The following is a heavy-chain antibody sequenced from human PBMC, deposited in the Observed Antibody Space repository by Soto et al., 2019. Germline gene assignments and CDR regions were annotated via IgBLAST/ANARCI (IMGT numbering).Heavy chain of an antibody. CDR2: ISSSSSYT. CDR3: ARDSRGWGMITFGESYYYYGMDV. CDR1: GFTFSDYY. D-gene: IGHD3-16*01. Sequence: PGGSLRLSCAASGFTFSDYYMSWIRQAPGKGLEWVSYISSSSSYTNYADSVKGRFTISRDNAKNSLYLQMNSLRAEDTAVYYCARDSRGWGMITFGESYYYYGMDVWGQGTTVTVSS. V-gene: IGHV3-11*06. J-gene: IGHJ6*02.